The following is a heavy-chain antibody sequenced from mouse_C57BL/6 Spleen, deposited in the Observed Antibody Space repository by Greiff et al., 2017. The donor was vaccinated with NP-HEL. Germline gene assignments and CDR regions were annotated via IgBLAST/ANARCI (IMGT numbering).Heavy chain of an antibody. D-gene: IGHD1-1*01. CDR1: GFSLTSYG. J-gene: IGHJ1*03. Sequence: VKLVESGPGLVAPSQCLSITCTVSGFSLTSYGVSWVRQPPGKGLEWLGVIWGDGSTNYHSALISRLSISKDNSKSQVFLKLNSLQTDDTATYYCAQITTVVEYWYFDVWGTGTTVTVSS. CDR3: AQITTVVEYWYFDV. CDR2: IWGDGST. V-gene: IGHV2-3*01.